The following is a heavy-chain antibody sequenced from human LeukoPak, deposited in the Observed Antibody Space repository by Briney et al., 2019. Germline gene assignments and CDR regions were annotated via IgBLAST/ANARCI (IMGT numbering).Heavy chain of an antibody. V-gene: IGHV3-7*01. CDR3: ARGSTVGD. J-gene: IGHJ4*02. D-gene: IGHD1-1*01. Sequence: GGSLRLSCAASGFTFSSYWMTWARQAPGKGLEWVANIKQDGSETHYVDSAKGRFTISRDNAKNSLFLQINSLRAEDTAVYYCARGSTVGDWGQGTLVTVSS. CDR2: IKQDGSET. CDR1: GFTFSSYW.